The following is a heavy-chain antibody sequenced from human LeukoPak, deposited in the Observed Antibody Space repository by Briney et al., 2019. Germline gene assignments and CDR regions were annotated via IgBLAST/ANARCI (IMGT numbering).Heavy chain of an antibody. CDR1: GGSFSDYH. CDR3: AKEYGYTYGEFDY. V-gene: IGHV4-59*01. D-gene: IGHD5-18*01. J-gene: IGHJ4*02. Sequence: SETLSLTCAVYGGSFSDYHWTWIRQPPGRGLEWIGYIYYSGSTNYNPSLKSRVTISVDTSKNQFSLKLSSVTAADTAVYYCAKEYGYTYGEFDYWGLGTLVTVSS. CDR2: IYYSGST.